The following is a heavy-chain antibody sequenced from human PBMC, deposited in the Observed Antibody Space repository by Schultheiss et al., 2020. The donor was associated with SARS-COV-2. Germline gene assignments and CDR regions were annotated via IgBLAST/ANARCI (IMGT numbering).Heavy chain of an antibody. CDR2: IVVGSGNT. D-gene: IGHD3-3*01. Sequence: SVKVSCKASGFTFTSSAMQWVRQARGQRLEWIGWIVVGSGNTNYAQKFQERVTITRDMSTSTSYMELSSLRSEDTAVYYCAAARQSSGYMPAFYYYYGMDVWGQGTTVTVSS. CDR1: GFTFTSSA. CDR3: AAARQSSGYMPAFYYYYGMDV. J-gene: IGHJ6*02. V-gene: IGHV1-58*02.